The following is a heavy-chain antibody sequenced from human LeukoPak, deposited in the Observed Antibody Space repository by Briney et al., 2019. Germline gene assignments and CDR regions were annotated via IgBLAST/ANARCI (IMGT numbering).Heavy chain of an antibody. CDR1: GGSFSGYY. J-gene: IGHJ6*04. CDR2: INHSGST. CDR3: ARVRASYCSSTSCYVKYGGGSALDV. D-gene: IGHD2-2*01. V-gene: IGHV4-34*01. Sequence: SETLSLTCAVYGGSFSGYYWSWIRQPPGKGLEWIGEINHSGSTNYNPSLKSRVTISVDTSKNQFSLKLSSVTAADTAVYYCARVRASYCSSTSCYVKYGGGSALDVWGKGTTVTVSS.